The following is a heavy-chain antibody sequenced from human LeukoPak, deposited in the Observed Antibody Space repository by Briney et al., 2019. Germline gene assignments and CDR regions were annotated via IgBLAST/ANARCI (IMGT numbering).Heavy chain of an antibody. CDR1: GFTFSSYE. J-gene: IGHJ5*02. Sequence: WGSLRLSCAASGFTFSSYEMNWVRQAPGKGLEWVSYISSSGSTIYYADSMKGRFTISRDNAKNSLYLQMNSLRAEDTAVYYCARAPRFRLVGVPKGPFDPWGQGTLVTVSS. D-gene: IGHD1-26*01. V-gene: IGHV3-48*03. CDR3: ARAPRFRLVGVPKGPFDP. CDR2: ISSSGSTI.